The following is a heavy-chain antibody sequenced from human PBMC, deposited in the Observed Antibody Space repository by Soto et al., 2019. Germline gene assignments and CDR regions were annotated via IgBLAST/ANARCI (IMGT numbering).Heavy chain of an antibody. J-gene: IGHJ6*02. Sequence: QLQLVQSGGEVKKPGASVKVSCKSSGYTFISHSITWVRQAPGQGLEWMGRISAYNGNTNYAQKLQGRVTMTTDTSTSTAYMELRSLRSDDTAVYYCARGAFCGGAPGCRDMDVWGQGTTVTVSS. CDR1: GYTFISHS. CDR3: ARGAFCGGAPGCRDMDV. CDR2: ISAYNGNT. D-gene: IGHD2-21*01. V-gene: IGHV1-18*01.